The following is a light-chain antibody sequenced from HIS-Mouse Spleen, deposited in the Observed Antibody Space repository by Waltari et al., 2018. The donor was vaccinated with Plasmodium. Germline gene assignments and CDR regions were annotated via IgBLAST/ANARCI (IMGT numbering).Light chain of an antibody. CDR1: QSVSSN. Sequence: EIVMTQSPATLSVSPGERATIACRASQSVSSNLAWYQKKPCQAPRLLIYGASTRATGIPARFSGSGSGTEFTLTISSLQSEDFAVYYCQQYNNWSFTFGPGTKVDIK. J-gene: IGKJ3*01. CDR2: GAS. CDR3: QQYNNWSFT. V-gene: IGKV3-15*01.